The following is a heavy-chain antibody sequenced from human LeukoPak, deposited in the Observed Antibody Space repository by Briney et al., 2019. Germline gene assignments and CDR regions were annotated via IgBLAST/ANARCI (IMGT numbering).Heavy chain of an antibody. Sequence: SETLSLTCTVSGGSISSYYWSWIRQPPGKGLEWIGYIYYSGSTNYNPSLKSRVTISVDTSKNQFSLKLSSVTAADTAVYYCARGIPGPARGRYYYGMDVWGQGTTVTVSS. J-gene: IGHJ6*02. D-gene: IGHD2-21*01. V-gene: IGHV4-59*01. CDR3: ARGIPGPARGRYYYGMDV. CDR1: GGSISSYY. CDR2: IYYSGST.